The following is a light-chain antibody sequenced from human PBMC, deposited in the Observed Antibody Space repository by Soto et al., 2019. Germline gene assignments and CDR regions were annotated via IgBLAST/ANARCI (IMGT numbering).Light chain of an antibody. J-gene: IGKJ2*01. CDR2: GAS. Sequence: DIQMTQSPFSLSASVGDRITITCRASESISMYLNWYQQKPGKAPKLLIYGASSLQSGVPSRFSGSGSGTDFTLTINSLQPEDFATYYCQQSYSTPPYTFGQGTKVDIK. CDR3: QQSYSTPPYT. CDR1: ESISMY. V-gene: IGKV1-39*01.